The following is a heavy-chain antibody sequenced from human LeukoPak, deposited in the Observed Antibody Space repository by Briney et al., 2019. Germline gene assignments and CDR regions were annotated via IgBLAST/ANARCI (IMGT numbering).Heavy chain of an antibody. Sequence: GGSLRLSCSASGFIFSTYAMHWVRQAPGKGLEYVSGINNNGDSTYYADSVKGRFTISRDNSKNTLYLQMSSLRTEDTAVYYCVKDRGGVRRDFDSWGQGALVTVSS. CDR2: INNNGDST. J-gene: IGHJ4*02. V-gene: IGHV3-64D*06. CDR1: GFIFSTYA. D-gene: IGHD2-15*01. CDR3: VKDRGGVRRDFDS.